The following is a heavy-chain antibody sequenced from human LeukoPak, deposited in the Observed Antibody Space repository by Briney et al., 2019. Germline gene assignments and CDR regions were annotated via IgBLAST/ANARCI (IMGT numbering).Heavy chain of an antibody. CDR3: AKDQEWNYGDLHYYYYYYMDV. V-gene: IGHV3-30*02. CDR1: GFTFSSYG. J-gene: IGHJ6*03. CDR2: IWYDESNK. Sequence: GGSLRLSCAASGFTFSSYGMHWVRQAPGKGLEWVAFIWYDESNKYYADSVKGRFTISRDNSKNTLYLQMNSLRAEDTAVYYCAKDQEWNYGDLHYYYYYYMDVWGKGTTVTISS. D-gene: IGHD4-17*01.